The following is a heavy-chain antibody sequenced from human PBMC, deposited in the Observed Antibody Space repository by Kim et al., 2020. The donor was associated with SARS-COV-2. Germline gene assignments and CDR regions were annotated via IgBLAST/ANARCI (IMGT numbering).Heavy chain of an antibody. CDR2: INPDSGGT. Sequence: ASVKVSCKASGYTFTGYYIHWVRQGPGQGLEWMGRINPDSGGTNLARRFQGRVTMTRDTSISTVYMEVSRLTPDDTVVYYCARGGYHDGLDFWGQGTLVT. CDR1: GYTFTGYY. V-gene: IGHV1-2*05. J-gene: IGHJ3*01. CDR3: ARGGYHDGLDF. D-gene: IGHD5-18*01.